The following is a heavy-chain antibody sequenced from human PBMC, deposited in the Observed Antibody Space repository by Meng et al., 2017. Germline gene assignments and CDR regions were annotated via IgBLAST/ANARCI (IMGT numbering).Heavy chain of an antibody. Sequence: VQLVESGGGLVKPGGSLRLSCAASGFTFSSYAMHWVRQAPGKGLEWVAVISYDGSNKYYADSVKGRFTISRDNSKNTLYLQMNSLRAEDTAVYYCARDRGLLSGTSDYWGQGTLVTVSS. CDR3: ARDRGLLSGTSDY. D-gene: IGHD2-21*02. V-gene: IGHV3-30*01. J-gene: IGHJ4*02. CDR2: ISYDGSNK. CDR1: GFTFSSYA.